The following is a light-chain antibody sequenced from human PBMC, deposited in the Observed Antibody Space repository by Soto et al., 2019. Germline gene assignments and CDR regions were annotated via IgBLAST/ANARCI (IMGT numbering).Light chain of an antibody. CDR2: GAT. Sequence: DIQMTQSPSSLSASVGDKVTISCRASQPVSSYLSWYQPRPGKVPKVLIYGATILQSGVPSRFSGSGSGTDFTLTINSLQPEDFATYYCQQSYSSPTFGQGTKVDIK. V-gene: IGKV1-39*01. CDR1: QPVSSY. J-gene: IGKJ1*01. CDR3: QQSYSSPT.